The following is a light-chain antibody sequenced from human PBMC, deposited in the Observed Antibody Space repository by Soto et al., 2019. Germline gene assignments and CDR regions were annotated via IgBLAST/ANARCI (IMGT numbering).Light chain of an antibody. CDR3: QQRSNWPPVFT. Sequence: EIVLTQSPATLSLSPGEGATLSCRASQSVGSYLAWYQQKPGQAPRLLIYDAPNRATGIPARFSGGGSGTDFTLTISSLEPEDLAVYYCQQRSNWPPVFTFGPGTKVDIK. V-gene: IGKV3-11*01. CDR1: QSVGSY. J-gene: IGKJ3*01. CDR2: DAP.